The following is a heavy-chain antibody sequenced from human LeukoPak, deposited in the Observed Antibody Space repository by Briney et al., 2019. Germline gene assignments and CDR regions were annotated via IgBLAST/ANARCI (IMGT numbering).Heavy chain of an antibody. J-gene: IGHJ4*02. V-gene: IGHV4-34*01. CDR2: INNSGST. Sequence: SETLSLTCAVYGGSFSGYYWSWIRQPPGKGLEWIGEINNSGSTNYNPSLKSRVTISVDTSKNQFSLKLSSVTAADTAVYYCARGDGGLDYWGQGTLVTVSS. CDR1: GGSFSGYY. CDR3: ARGDGGLDY.